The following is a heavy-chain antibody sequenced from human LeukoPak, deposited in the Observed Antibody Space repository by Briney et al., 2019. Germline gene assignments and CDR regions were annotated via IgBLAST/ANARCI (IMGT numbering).Heavy chain of an antibody. D-gene: IGHD3-16*01. V-gene: IGHV1-24*01. CDR1: GYTFTSYG. CDR2: FDPEDGET. CDR3: ATGGDDAFDI. Sequence: ASVKVSCKASGYTFTSYGISWVRQAPGKGLEWMGGFDPEDGETIYAQKFQGRVTMTEDTSTDTAYMELSSLRSEDTAVYYCATGGDDAFDIWGQGTMVTVSS. J-gene: IGHJ3*02.